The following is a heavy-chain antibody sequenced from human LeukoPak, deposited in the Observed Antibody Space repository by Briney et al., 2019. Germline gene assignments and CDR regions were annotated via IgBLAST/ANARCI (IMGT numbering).Heavy chain of an antibody. Sequence: ASVKVSCKASGYTFTSYDINWVRQATGQGLEWMGWMNPNSGNTGYAQKFQGRVTITADESTSTAYMELSSLRSEDTAVYYCTKGGLKVDHWYYYYMDVWGKGTTVTISS. V-gene: IGHV1-8*01. CDR3: TKGGLKVDHWYYYYMDV. CDR2: MNPNSGNT. J-gene: IGHJ6*03. CDR1: GYTFTSYD.